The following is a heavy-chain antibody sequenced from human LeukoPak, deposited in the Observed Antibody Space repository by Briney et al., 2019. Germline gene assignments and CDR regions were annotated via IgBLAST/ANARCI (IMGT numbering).Heavy chain of an antibody. CDR3: ARGAYYSPY. Sequence: SETLSLTCTVSGGAISSYYWSWIRQPPGKGLEWIGYIYYSGSTNYNPSLKSRVTISVDTSKNQFSLKLSSVTAADTAVYYCARGAYYSPYWGQGTLVTVSS. CDR1: GGAISSYY. V-gene: IGHV4-59*01. D-gene: IGHD3-10*01. CDR2: IYYSGST. J-gene: IGHJ4*02.